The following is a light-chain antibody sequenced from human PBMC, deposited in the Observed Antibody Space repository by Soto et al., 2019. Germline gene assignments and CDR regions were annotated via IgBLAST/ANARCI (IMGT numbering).Light chain of an antibody. J-gene: IGLJ1*01. Sequence: LTQPASVSGSPGQSITISCTGTSSDVGGYNYVSWYQLHPGKASKLIIYEVSHRPSGASNHFSGYKSGNTASLTISGLQAEDEADYYCSSYGGYNNVVFGTGTKVTVL. CDR3: SSYGGYNNVV. CDR1: SSDVGGYNY. V-gene: IGLV2-14*01. CDR2: EVS.